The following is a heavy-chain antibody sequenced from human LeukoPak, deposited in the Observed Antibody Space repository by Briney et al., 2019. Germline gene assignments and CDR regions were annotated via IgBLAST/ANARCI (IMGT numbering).Heavy chain of an antibody. Sequence: GGSLRLSCAASGFTFSSYAMSWVRQAPGKGLEWVSAISDSGGSTYYADSVKGRFTISGDNSKNTLYLQMNSLRAEDTAVYYCAKTQPPIFYSGGCYFGRQAFDYGGRETLVTVSS. CDR3: AKTQPPIFYSGGCYFGRQAFDY. CDR1: GFTFSSYA. V-gene: IGHV3-23*01. CDR2: ISDSGGST. D-gene: IGHD6-19*01. J-gene: IGHJ4*02.